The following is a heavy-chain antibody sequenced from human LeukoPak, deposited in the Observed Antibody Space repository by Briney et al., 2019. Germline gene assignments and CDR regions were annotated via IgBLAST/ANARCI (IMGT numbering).Heavy chain of an antibody. CDR1: GYTFTSYD. D-gene: IGHD4-17*01. CDR2: MNPNSGNT. V-gene: IGHV1-8*01. CDR3: ARVLDYGDFHVDY. J-gene: IGHJ4*02. Sequence: ASVKVSCKASGYTFTSYDINWVRQATGQGLEWMGWMNPNSGNTGYAQKFQGRVTMTRDTSISTAYMELSRLRSDDTAVYYCARVLDYGDFHVDYWGQGTLVTVSS.